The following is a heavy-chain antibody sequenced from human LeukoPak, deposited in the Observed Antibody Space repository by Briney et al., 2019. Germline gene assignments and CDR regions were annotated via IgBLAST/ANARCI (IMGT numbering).Heavy chain of an antibody. CDR2: ISSSSSYL. Sequence: MAGGSLRLSCAASGFTFSSYIMNWVRQAPGKGLEWVSSISSSSSYLYYADSVKGRFTISRDNAKNSLYLQMNSLRAEDTAVYYCARDLVVGAQWYWGPGTLVTVSS. J-gene: IGHJ4*02. CDR3: ARDLVVGAQWY. CDR1: GFTFSSYI. V-gene: IGHV3-21*01. D-gene: IGHD1-26*01.